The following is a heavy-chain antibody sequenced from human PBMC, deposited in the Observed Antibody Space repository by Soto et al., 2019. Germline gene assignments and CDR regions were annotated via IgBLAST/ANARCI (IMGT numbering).Heavy chain of an antibody. D-gene: IGHD2-15*01. CDR3: SRTVPTTPEFDL. CDR1: GYTFTSYG. CDR2: ISAYNGNT. J-gene: IGHJ4*02. Sequence: QVQLVQSGAEVKKPGASVKVSCKASGYTFTSYGISWVRQAPGQGLEWMGWISAYNGNTNYAQKLQGRVTMTTDTSPSTAYMEVRSLRSDETAVYYRSRTVPTTPEFDLWGQGNLVTVSS. V-gene: IGHV1-18*01.